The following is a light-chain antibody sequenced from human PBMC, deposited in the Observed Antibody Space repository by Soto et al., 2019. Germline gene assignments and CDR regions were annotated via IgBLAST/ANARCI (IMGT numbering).Light chain of an antibody. V-gene: IGLV1-44*01. Sequence: QSVLTQPPSASGTPGQRVTIACSGSSSNIGSTTVKWYQQLPGTAPKLLINNNNQRPSGVPDRFSVSKSGASASLAISGLQSEDEADYYCAAWDDSLNGVVFGGGTKLTVL. CDR2: NNN. CDR3: AAWDDSLNGVV. CDR1: SSNIGSTT. J-gene: IGLJ3*02.